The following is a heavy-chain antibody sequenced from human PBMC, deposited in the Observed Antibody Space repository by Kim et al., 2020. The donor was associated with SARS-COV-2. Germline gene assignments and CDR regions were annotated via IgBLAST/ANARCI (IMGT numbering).Heavy chain of an antibody. J-gene: IGHJ6*02. CDR1: GGSFSGYY. CDR2: INHSGST. CDR3: ASTVSTYYYYYGMDV. Sequence: SETLSLTCAVYGGSFSGYYWSWIRQPPGKGLEWIGEINHSGSTNYNPSLKSRVTISVDTSKNQFSLKLSSVTAADTAVYYCASTVSTYYYYYGMDVWGQGTTVTVSS. D-gene: IGHD4-4*01. V-gene: IGHV4-34*01.